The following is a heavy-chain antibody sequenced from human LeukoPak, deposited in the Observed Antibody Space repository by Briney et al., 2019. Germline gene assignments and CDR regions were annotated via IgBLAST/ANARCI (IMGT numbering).Heavy chain of an antibody. CDR3: AKAGMGGRCSSTSCHQDRYYYYYMDV. CDR1: GFTFSSYG. V-gene: IGHV3-30*18. J-gene: IGHJ6*03. D-gene: IGHD2-2*01. Sequence: PGGSLRLSCAASGFTFSSYGMHWVRQAPGKGLEWVAVISYDGSNKYYADSVKGRFTISRDNSKNTLYLQMNSLRAEDTAVYYCAKAGMGGRCSSTSCHQDRYYYYYMDVWGKGTTVTVSS. CDR2: ISYDGSNK.